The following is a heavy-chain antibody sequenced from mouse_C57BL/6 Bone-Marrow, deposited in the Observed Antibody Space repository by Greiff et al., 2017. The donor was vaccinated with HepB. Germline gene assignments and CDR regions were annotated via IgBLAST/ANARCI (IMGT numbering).Heavy chain of an antibody. D-gene: IGHD1-1*01. CDR1: GFSLTSYG. Sequence: VQLQQSGPGLVQPFQSLSITCTVSGFSLTSYGVHWVRQSPGKGLEWLGVIWSGGSTDYNAAFISRLNISKDNSKSQVFLKMNSLQTDDTAMYYCAKHGTTVVATRRYWSFDGWGTVSTVTVSS. CDR3: AKHGTTVVATRRYWSFDG. V-gene: IGHV2-4-1*01. J-gene: IGHJ1*03. CDR2: IWSGGST.